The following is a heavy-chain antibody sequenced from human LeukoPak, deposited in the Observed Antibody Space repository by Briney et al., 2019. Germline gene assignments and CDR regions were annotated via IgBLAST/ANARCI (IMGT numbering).Heavy chain of an antibody. V-gene: IGHV3-23*01. CDR1: GFTFSSYA. D-gene: IGHD3-22*01. CDR3: AKISLRRDYYDGSGYGFDI. Sequence: PGGSLRLSCAASGFTFSSYAMSWVRQAPGKGLEWVSAISGSGGSTYYADSVKGRFTISRDNSKNTLYLQMNSLRAEDTAVYYCAKISLRRDYYDGSGYGFDIWGQGTMVTVSS. J-gene: IGHJ3*02. CDR2: ISGSGGST.